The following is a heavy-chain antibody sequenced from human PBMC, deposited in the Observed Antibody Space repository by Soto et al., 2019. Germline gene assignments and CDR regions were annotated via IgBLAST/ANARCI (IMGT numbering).Heavy chain of an antibody. CDR3: ARDPGYCSSTSCYPDWFAP. Sequence: ASVKVSCKASGYTFTSYGISWVRQAPGQGLEWMGWISAYNGNTNYAQKLQGRVTMTTDTSTSTAYMELRSLRSDDTAVYYCARDPGYCSSTSCYPDWFAPWGQGTLVTVSS. J-gene: IGHJ5*02. CDR1: GYTFTSYG. V-gene: IGHV1-18*04. D-gene: IGHD2-2*01. CDR2: ISAYNGNT.